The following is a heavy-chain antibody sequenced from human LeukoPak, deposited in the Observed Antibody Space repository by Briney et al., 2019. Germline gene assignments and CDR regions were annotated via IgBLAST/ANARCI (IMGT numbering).Heavy chain of an antibody. CDR1: VFTFSSYW. D-gene: IGHD6-13*01. V-gene: IGHV3-23*01. J-gene: IGHJ4*02. CDR2: ISGSGDNT. Sequence: GVSLRLSCAASVFTFSSYWMTWVRQAPGKGLEWVSSISGSGDNTYYADSVKGRFTVSRDNSKNTLYLQMNSLRAEDTAVYYCAKGRYSSSWYFDYWGQGTLVAVSS. CDR3: AKGRYSSSWYFDY.